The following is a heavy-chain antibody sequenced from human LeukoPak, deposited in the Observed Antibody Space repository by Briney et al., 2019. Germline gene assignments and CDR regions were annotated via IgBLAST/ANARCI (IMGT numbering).Heavy chain of an antibody. CDR3: AKDSSSGWYHEY. CDR1: GFTVSINY. Sequence: GGSLGLSCAASGFTVSINYMSWVRQAPGKGLEWVSVIYSGGSTYYADSVKGRFTISRDSSKNTLYLQMNSLRAEDTAVYYCAKDSSSGWYHEYWGQGTLVTVSS. CDR2: IYSGGST. V-gene: IGHV3-66*01. D-gene: IGHD6-19*01. J-gene: IGHJ4*02.